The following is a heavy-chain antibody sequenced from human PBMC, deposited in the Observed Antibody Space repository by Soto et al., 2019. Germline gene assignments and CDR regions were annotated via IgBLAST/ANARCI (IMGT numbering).Heavy chain of an antibody. Sequence: SETLSLTCTVSGGSISSGGYYWNWIRQHPGKGLEWIGHIYDSGSTYNNPSLKSRVSISVDTSKNQFSLKLSSVTAADTAVYYCARSYPITVIVPKGYFDYWGQGTLVTVSS. CDR2: IYDSGST. V-gene: IGHV4-31*03. CDR1: GGSISSGGYY. J-gene: IGHJ4*02. D-gene: IGHD3-22*01. CDR3: ARSYPITVIVPKGYFDY.